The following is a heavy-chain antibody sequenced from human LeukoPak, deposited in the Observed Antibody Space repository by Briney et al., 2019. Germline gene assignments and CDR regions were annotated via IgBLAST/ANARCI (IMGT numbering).Heavy chain of an antibody. CDR3: ARSALAPYSSRWYGHPGPRGNWFDP. V-gene: IGHV4-61*02. CDR2: IYTSGST. CDR1: GGSSSSGSYY. D-gene: IGHD6-13*01. Sequence: PSETLSLTCTVSGGSSSSGSYYWSWIRQPAGKGLEWIGRIYTSGSTNYNPSLKSRVTISVDTSKNQFSLKLSSVTAADTAVYYCARSALAPYSSRWYGHPGPRGNWFDPWGQGTLVTVSS. J-gene: IGHJ5*02.